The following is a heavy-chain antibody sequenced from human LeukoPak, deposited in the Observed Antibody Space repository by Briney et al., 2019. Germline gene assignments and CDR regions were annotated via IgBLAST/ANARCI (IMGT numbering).Heavy chain of an antibody. Sequence: GGSLRLSCAASGFTFSNYGMHWVRQAPGKGLEWVAVISYDGSNKLYADSVKGRFTISRDNSKNTLYLQMNSLRAEDTAVYYCAKGSSSWPKTYFDYWGQGTLVTVSS. CDR2: ISYDGSNK. V-gene: IGHV3-30*18. CDR3: AKGSSSWPKTYFDY. D-gene: IGHD6-13*01. CDR1: GFTFSNYG. J-gene: IGHJ4*02.